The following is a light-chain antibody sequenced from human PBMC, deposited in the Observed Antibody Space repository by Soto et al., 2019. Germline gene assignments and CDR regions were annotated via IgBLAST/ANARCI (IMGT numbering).Light chain of an antibody. CDR1: HIGSKS. Sequence: SYELTQPPSVSVAPGQTARITCGGNHIGSKSVHWYQQKPGQAPVLVVYDDSDRPSGIPERFSGSNSGNTATLTISRVEAGDEADYYCQVWDSSSDSWVFGGGTKLTVL. CDR3: QVWDSSSDSWV. V-gene: IGLV3-21*02. J-gene: IGLJ3*02. CDR2: DDS.